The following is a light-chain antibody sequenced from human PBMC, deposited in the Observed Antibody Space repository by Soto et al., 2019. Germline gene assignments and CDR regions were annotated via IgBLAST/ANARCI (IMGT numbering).Light chain of an antibody. V-gene: IGKV1-33*01. J-gene: IGKJ5*01. CDR2: EAS. CDR1: QAINDY. CDR3: QQYDNLPIT. Sequence: DIQMTQSPSSLSASVGDRVTITCQASQAINDYLTWYQQKPGKAPKLLIYEASNLETGVPSRFSGSGSGTHFTFTISSLQHEDIAIYYCQQYDNLPITFGQGTRLEIK.